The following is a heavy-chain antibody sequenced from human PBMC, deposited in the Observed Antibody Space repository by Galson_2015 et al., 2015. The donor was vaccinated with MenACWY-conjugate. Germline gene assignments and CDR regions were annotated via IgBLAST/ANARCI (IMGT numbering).Heavy chain of an antibody. CDR3: AKGPRHSRENYFDY. CDR1: EFTFTNYA. CDR2: ISGGGANT. D-gene: IGHD1-26*01. V-gene: IGHV3-23*01. Sequence: SLRLSCAASEFTFTNYAMTWVRQAPGKGLEWVSTISGGGANTYYADPVKGRFTISRDNSKNTLYLQMNSLRAEDTALYYCAKGPRHSRENYFDYWGQGTLVTVSS. J-gene: IGHJ4*02.